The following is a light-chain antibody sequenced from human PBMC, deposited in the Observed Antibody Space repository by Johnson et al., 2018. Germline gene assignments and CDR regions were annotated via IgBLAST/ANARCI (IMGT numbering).Light chain of an antibody. Sequence: QSVLTQPPSVSAAPGQKVTISCSGSSSNIGNNYVSWYQQLPGTAPKLLIYENNKRPSGIPDRLSGSKSGTSATLGITGLQTGDEAAYYCGTWGSSLRAGNVFGTGTKVTVL. CDR3: GTWGSSLRAGNV. CDR1: SSNIGNNY. V-gene: IGLV1-51*02. J-gene: IGLJ1*01. CDR2: ENN.